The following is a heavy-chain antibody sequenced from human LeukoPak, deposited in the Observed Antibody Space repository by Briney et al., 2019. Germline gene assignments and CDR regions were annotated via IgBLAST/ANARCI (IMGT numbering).Heavy chain of an antibody. D-gene: IGHD5-18*01. V-gene: IGHV1-69*04. CDR2: IIPILGIG. Sequence: SSVKDSCKPSGGTFSSYTISWVRQTPGQGLEWMGRIIPILGIGNYAQKFQDGVTITAEKSTSTAYMELSSLRSEDTAVYYCARDRNSYGYIGYYYMDVWGKGTTVTVSS. CDR1: GGTFSSYT. CDR3: ARDRNSYGYIGYYYMDV. J-gene: IGHJ6*03.